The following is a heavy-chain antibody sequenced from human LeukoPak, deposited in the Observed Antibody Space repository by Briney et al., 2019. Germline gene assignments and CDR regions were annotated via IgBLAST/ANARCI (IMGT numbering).Heavy chain of an antibody. J-gene: IGHJ5*02. CDR2: IYTSGST. D-gene: IGHD4-17*01. V-gene: IGHV4-39*07. CDR3: ARDRGDYGDYVYFDP. Sequence: SETLSLTCTVSGGSISSSSYCWGWIRQPPGKGLEWIGRIYTSGSTNYNPSLKSRVTMSVDTSKNQFSLKLSSVTAADTAVYYCARDRGDYGDYVYFDPWGQGTLVTVSS. CDR1: GGSISSSSYC.